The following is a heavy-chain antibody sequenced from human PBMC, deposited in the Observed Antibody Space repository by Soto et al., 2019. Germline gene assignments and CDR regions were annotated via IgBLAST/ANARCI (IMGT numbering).Heavy chain of an antibody. CDR2: LMPYAGKT. V-gene: IGHV1-46*01. CDR3: ARLEGITARRED. D-gene: IGHD6-6*01. CDR1: GYPFISYY. Sequence: QVQLVQSGAEVKKPGASVKVSCKTSGYPFISYYIHWVRQTPGQGVDWMGALMPYAGKTIYAQTFKGIVTRSKDTPTSTVYMELSSLTSGDRAVYYCARLEGITARREDCGQGTLVPVSS. J-gene: IGHJ4*02.